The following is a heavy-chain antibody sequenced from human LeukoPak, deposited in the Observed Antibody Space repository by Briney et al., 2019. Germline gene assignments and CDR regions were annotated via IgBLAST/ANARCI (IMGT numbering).Heavy chain of an antibody. CDR2: ISGSGGST. CDR1: GFTFSSYA. Sequence: GGSLRLSCAASGFTFSSYAMSWVRQAPGKGLEWVSAISGSGGSTYYADSVKGRFTVSRDNSKNTLYLQMNSLRAEDTAVYYCAKSLSGSWYNWFDPWGQGTLVTVSS. D-gene: IGHD3-10*01. CDR3: AKSLSGSWYNWFDP. J-gene: IGHJ5*02. V-gene: IGHV3-23*01.